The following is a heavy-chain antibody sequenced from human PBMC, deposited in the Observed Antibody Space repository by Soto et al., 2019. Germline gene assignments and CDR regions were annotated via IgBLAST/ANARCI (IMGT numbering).Heavy chain of an antibody. CDR1: VFTFSTYW. Sequence: PGGSLRLSCAASVFTFSTYWMHWVRQAPGKGLVWVSRIKTDGSVTTYADSVKGRFTISRDNAKNTLYLQMNTLRAEDTAVYYCARDLGGSHDYWGRGTLVTVSS. V-gene: IGHV3-74*01. D-gene: IGHD3-16*01. J-gene: IGHJ4*02. CDR2: IKTDGSVT. CDR3: ARDLGGSHDY.